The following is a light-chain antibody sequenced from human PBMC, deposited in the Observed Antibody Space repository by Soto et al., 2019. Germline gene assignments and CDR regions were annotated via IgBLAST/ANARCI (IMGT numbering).Light chain of an antibody. CDR3: AAWDDSLNAYV. CDR1: SSNIGNNA. J-gene: IGLJ1*01. CDR2: YDD. Sequence: QLVLTQPPSVSEAPRQRVTISCSGSSSNIGNNAVNWYQQLPGQAPKIVIYYDDLLTSGVSDRFSGSKSGTSASLAISDVQSDDEADYYCAAWDDSLNAYVFGPGTKVTVL. V-gene: IGLV1-36*01.